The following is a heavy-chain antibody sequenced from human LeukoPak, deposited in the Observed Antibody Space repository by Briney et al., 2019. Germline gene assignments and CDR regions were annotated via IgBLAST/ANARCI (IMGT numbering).Heavy chain of an antibody. J-gene: IGHJ4*02. D-gene: IGHD1-26*01. Sequence: PGGSLKLSCVASGFTVTENYMTWVRQAPGKGLVWVSVIYTGGDIYYGDSVKGRFTIYRDNNTNTLYLQMNSLRVEDTAVYYCAKDNSWSLWGQGTLVTVSS. CDR3: AKDNSWSL. CDR2: IYTGGDI. V-gene: IGHV3-53*01. CDR1: GFTVTENY.